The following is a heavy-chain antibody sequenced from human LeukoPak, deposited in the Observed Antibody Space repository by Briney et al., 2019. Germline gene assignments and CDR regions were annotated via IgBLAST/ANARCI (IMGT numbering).Heavy chain of an antibody. CDR1: GYRFTSYW. CDR2: IYPGDSDT. J-gene: IGHJ4*02. D-gene: IGHD6-13*01. Sequence: GGSLQISCKGSGYRFTSYWIGWVRPMPGKGLEWMGIIYPGDSDTRYSPSFQGQVTISADKSISTAYLQWSSLKASDTAMYYCAVGGSSWYWDYWGQGTLVTVSS. CDR3: AVGGSSWYWDY. V-gene: IGHV5-51*01.